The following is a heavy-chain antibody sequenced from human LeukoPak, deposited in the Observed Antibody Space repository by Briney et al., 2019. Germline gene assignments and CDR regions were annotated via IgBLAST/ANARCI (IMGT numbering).Heavy chain of an antibody. Sequence: PSETLSLTCTVSGGSISSYYWSWIRQPAGKGLEWIGRIYTSGSTNYNPSLKSRATMSVDTSKNQFSLKLSSVTAADTAVYYCARDATMVRGVRFDPWGQGTLVTVSS. D-gene: IGHD3-10*01. V-gene: IGHV4-4*07. CDR2: IYTSGST. J-gene: IGHJ5*02. CDR3: ARDATMVRGVRFDP. CDR1: GGSISSYY.